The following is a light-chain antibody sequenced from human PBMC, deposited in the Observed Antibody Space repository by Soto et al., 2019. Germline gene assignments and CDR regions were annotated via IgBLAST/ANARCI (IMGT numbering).Light chain of an antibody. CDR1: QDISNA. Sequence: DIQMTQSPTSLSASVGDRVTITCRASQDISNALDWYQQKPGKAPKRLIYASSSWQSGARARFSGSGSGTEFTLTINSLQPEDFATYFCLQHNNLPFTFAPGTKVDV. V-gene: IGKV1-17*01. CDR2: ASS. CDR3: LQHNNLPFT. J-gene: IGKJ3*01.